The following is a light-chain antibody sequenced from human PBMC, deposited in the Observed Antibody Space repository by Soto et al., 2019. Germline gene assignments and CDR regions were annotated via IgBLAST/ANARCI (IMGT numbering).Light chain of an antibody. V-gene: IGKV3-20*01. Sequence: EIVLTQSPGTLSLSAGERATVSCRASQSVSSSYLAWYQEKVGQAPRLLIYGTSNRATGVPDRFSGSGSGTDFTLTISRLEPEDFALYYCQQYISSPYNFGQGTKVDIK. CDR2: GTS. J-gene: IGKJ2*01. CDR1: QSVSSSY. CDR3: QQYISSPYN.